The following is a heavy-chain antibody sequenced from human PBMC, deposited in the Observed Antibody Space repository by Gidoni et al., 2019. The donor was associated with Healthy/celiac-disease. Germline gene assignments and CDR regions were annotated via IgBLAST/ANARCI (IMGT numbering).Heavy chain of an antibody. Sequence: QVQLHESVPGLVQPSETLSLTCTVSGGPISSYYWSWLRQPPGKGLEWIGYIYYSRSTNYNPSLKSRVTISVDTSKNQFSLKLSSVTAEDTGVYYCARGVPGGRRPKWFEPWGQGNLVTVSS. CDR2: IYYSRST. CDR3: ARGVPGGRRPKWFEP. CDR1: GGPISSYY. D-gene: IGHD3-16*01. J-gene: IGHJ5*02. V-gene: IGHV4-59*01.